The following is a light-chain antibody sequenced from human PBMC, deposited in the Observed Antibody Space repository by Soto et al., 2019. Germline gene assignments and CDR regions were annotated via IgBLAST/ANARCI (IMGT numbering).Light chain of an antibody. Sequence: QSVLTQPPSVSGAPGRTVTISCTGSDSNIGAGFDVHWYQQLPGSAPKLLIYGNTRRPSGVPDRFSGSQSGTSASLAISGLQAEDEGDYSCQSYDSDVTELYVFGTGTKVTVL. V-gene: IGLV1-40*01. J-gene: IGLJ1*01. CDR1: DSNIGAGFD. CDR3: QSYDSDVTELYV. CDR2: GNT.